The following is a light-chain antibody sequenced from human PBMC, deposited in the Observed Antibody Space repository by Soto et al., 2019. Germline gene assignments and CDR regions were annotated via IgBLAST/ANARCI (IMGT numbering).Light chain of an antibody. Sequence: IQMTQSPSSLSASVGDRVTISCRASQDIGNALGWFQQKPGKAPKRLIYAASTLQSGVPSRFSGSRSGTEFTLTISSLQPEDFATYYCLQHNSYPFTFGPGTKVDI. V-gene: IGKV1-17*01. CDR1: QDIGNA. J-gene: IGKJ3*01. CDR3: LQHNSYPFT. CDR2: AAS.